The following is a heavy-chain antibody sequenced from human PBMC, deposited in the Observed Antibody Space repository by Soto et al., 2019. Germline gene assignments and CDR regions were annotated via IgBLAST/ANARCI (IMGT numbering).Heavy chain of an antibody. Sequence: ASVKVSCKASGYTFTSYYMHWVRHAPGRGLEWMGIINPSGGSTSYAQKFQGRVTMTRDTSTSTVYMELSSLRSEDTAVYYCARGNIVGATTNWFDPWGQGTLVTVSS. CDR2: INPSGGST. CDR3: ARGNIVGATTNWFDP. V-gene: IGHV1-46*01. J-gene: IGHJ5*02. CDR1: GYTFTSYY. D-gene: IGHD1-26*01.